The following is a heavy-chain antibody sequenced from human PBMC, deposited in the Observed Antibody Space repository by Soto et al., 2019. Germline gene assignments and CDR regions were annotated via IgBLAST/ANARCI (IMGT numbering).Heavy chain of an antibody. V-gene: IGHV1-69*08. J-gene: IGHJ4*02. CDR3: ARERITPLFY. Sequence: QVQRVQSGAEVKKPGSSVKVSCKASGAKFTSNTFSWVRQAPGQGLEWMGRVIPILGVAHYAQKFQGRVTITADMSTNTPYMELSSLTSGDTAIYFCARERITPLFYWGQGTHITVSS. CDR1: GAKFTSNT. CDR2: VIPILGVA. D-gene: IGHD1-20*01.